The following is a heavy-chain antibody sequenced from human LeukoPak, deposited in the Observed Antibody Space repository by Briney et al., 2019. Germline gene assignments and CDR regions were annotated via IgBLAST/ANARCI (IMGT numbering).Heavy chain of an antibody. CDR2: ISGSGGST. D-gene: IGHD3-16*02. Sequence: GGSLRLSCAASGFTFSSCAMRWVRQAPGKGLEWVSAISGSGGSTYYADSVKGRFTISRDNSKNTLYLQMNSLSAENTAVYYCAKGIGPFDPWGQGTLVTVSS. CDR3: AKGIGPFDP. V-gene: IGHV3-23*01. J-gene: IGHJ5*02. CDR1: GFTFSSCA.